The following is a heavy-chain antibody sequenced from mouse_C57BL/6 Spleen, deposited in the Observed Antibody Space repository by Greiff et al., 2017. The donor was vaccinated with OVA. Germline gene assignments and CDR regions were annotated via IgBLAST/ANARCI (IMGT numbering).Heavy chain of an antibody. CDR1: GYSITSGYY. CDR3: ARAFYYGFAY. D-gene: IGHD2-1*01. V-gene: IGHV3-6*01. J-gene: IGHJ3*01. CDR2: ISYDGSN. Sequence: DVKLVESGPGLVKPSQSLSLTCSVTGYSITSGYYWNWIRQFPGNKLEWMGYISYDGSNNYNPSLKNRISITRDTSKNQFFLKLNSVTTEDTATYYCARAFYYGFAYWGQGTLVTVSA.